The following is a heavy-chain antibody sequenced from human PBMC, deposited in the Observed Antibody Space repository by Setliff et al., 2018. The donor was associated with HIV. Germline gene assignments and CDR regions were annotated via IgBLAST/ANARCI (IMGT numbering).Heavy chain of an antibody. V-gene: IGHV4-59*01. Sequence: SETLSLTCTVSGGSISSYYWSWIRQPPGKGLEWIGYIYYSGSTNYNPSLKSRVTISVDTSKNQFSLKLSSVTAADTAVYYCARHPRGAAARLNWFDPWGQGTQVTVSS. J-gene: IGHJ5*02. CDR3: ARHPRGAAARLNWFDP. CDR2: IYYSGST. CDR1: GGSISSYY. D-gene: IGHD6-6*01.